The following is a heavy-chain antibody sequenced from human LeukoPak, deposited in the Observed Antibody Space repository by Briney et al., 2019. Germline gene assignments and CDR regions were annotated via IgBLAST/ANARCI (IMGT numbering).Heavy chain of an antibody. Sequence: ASVKVSCQTSGYTFSNYGIMWVRQAPGQGLEWMGWISAYTGKTKYVEKYEGRVTFPTDSSTNTAYMEMRRLTIDDTAVYYCARDEGEWESRNYWGQGTQVIVSS. V-gene: IGHV1-18*01. CDR1: GYTFSNYG. CDR2: ISAYTGKT. CDR3: ARDEGEWESRNY. D-gene: IGHD1-26*01. J-gene: IGHJ4*02.